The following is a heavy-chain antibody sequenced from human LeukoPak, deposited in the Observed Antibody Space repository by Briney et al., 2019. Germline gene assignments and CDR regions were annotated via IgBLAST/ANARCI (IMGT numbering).Heavy chain of an antibody. J-gene: IGHJ6*02. CDR2: IIPILGIA. Sequence: SVKVSCKASGGTFSGYAISWVRQAPGQGLEWMGRIIPILGIANYAQKFQGRVTITADKSTSTAYMELSSLRSEDTAVYYCARDGVVVAALYYYYGMDVWGQGITVTVSS. CDR3: ARDGVVVAALYYYYGMDV. V-gene: IGHV1-69*04. CDR1: GGTFSGYA. D-gene: IGHD2-15*01.